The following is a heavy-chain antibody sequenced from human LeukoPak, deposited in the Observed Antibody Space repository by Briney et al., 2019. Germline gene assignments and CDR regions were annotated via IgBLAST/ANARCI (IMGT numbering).Heavy chain of an antibody. CDR3: ARANGLAHYYYYYMDV. Sequence: SETLSLTCTVSGGSISSYYWSWIRQPPGKGLEWIGYIYYSGSTNYNPSLKSRVTISVDTSKNQFSLKLSSVTAADTAVYYCARANGLAHYYYYYMDVWGKGTTVTVSS. CDR2: IYYSGST. V-gene: IGHV4-59*01. D-gene: IGHD6-19*01. CDR1: GGSISSYY. J-gene: IGHJ6*03.